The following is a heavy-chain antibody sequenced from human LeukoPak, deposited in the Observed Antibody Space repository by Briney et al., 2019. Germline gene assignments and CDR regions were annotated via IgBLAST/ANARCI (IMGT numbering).Heavy chain of an antibody. CDR3: AKSRAGGYLRAFDF. D-gene: IGHD5-18*01. V-gene: IGHV3-30*18. J-gene: IGHJ4*02. CDR2: ISYDGNNK. CDR1: GFTFRSYA. Sequence: GSLRLSCAASGFTFRSYALHWVRRAPGKGLEWVTLISYDGNNKYYAESVKGRFTISRDNSKNTLYLQMNSLTTDDTAIYYCAKSRAGGYLRAFDFWGQGALVTVSS.